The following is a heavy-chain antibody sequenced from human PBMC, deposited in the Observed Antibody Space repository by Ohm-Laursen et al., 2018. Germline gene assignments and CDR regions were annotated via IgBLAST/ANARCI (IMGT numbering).Heavy chain of an antibody. D-gene: IGHD1-26*01. V-gene: IGHV4-34*01. CDR3: AAGSSPVLIDY. CDR2: INHSGST. J-gene: IGHJ4*02. CDR1: GGSFRGYY. Sequence: TLSLTCAVYGGSFRGYYWSWIRQPPGKGLEWIGEINHSGSTNYNPSLKSRVTISVDTSKNQFSLKLSSVTAEDTAVYYCAAGSSPVLIDYWGQGTLVTVSS.